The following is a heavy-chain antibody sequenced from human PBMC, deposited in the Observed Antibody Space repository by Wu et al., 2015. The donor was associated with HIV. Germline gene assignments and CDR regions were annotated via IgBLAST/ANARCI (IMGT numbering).Heavy chain of an antibody. J-gene: IGHJ4*02. CDR1: GYTSTGHY. D-gene: IGHD2-15*01. Sequence: QVQLLQSGAEVKKPGASVKVSCQTSGYTSTGHYTHWVRQAPGHRPEWMGWMNPNSGGTTYAPKFQGRVTMTRDTSTSTAYLELSSLRSDDTAVYYCARDFCSGGLCHYFFDSWGQGTLVTVSS. CDR3: ARDFCSGGLCHYFFDS. CDR2: MNPNSGGT. V-gene: IGHV1-2*07.